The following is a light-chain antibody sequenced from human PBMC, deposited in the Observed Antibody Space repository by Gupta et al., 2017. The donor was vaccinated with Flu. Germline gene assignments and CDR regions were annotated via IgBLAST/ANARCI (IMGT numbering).Light chain of an antibody. Sequence: EILLTQSPPTLSVSPGERATLTCRASQSVGTYLAWFQQKPGQAPRLLIYAASTGGTGIPARLSGSGCGTDLALTISIRKLEDFAVYYCQKHNNWPPSSFGQGTKVEIK. CDR1: QSVGTY. V-gene: IGKV3-11*01. J-gene: IGKJ2*03. CDR2: AAS. CDR3: QKHNNWPPSS.